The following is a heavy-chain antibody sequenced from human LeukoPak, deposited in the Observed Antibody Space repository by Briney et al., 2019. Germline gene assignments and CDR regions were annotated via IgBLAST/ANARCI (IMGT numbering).Heavy chain of an antibody. J-gene: IGHJ4*02. CDR3: AKGRSSWYLYFDL. CDR2: IRYDGSNK. Sequence: SCKASGYTFTSYGMHWVRQAPGKGLEWVAFIRYDGSNKYYADSVKGRFTISRDNSKNTLYLQMNSLRAEDTAVYYCAKGRSSWYLYFDLWGQGTLV. V-gene: IGHV3-30*02. D-gene: IGHD6-13*01. CDR1: GYTFTSYG.